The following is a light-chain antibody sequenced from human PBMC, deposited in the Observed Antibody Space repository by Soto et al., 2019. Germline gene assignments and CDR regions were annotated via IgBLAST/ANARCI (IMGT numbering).Light chain of an antibody. CDR3: SSYTTSSALQV. CDR2: GVN. V-gene: IGLV2-14*01. CDR1: STDVGGYNY. Sequence: QSALTQPPSASGSAGQSVTISCTGTSTDVGGYNYVSWYQQHPGKAPKLMIYGVNNRPSGVSNRFSGSKSGNTASLTISGLQADDEADYYCSSYTTSSALQVFGTGTKVTVL. J-gene: IGLJ1*01.